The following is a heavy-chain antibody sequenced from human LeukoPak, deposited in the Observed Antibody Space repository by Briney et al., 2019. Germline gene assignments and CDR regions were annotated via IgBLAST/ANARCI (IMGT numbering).Heavy chain of an antibody. D-gene: IGHD3-22*01. V-gene: IGHV4-59*08. CDR1: GGSISSYY. Sequence: PSETLSLTCTVSGGSISSYYWSWIRQPPGKGLEWIGYIYYSGSTNYNPSLKSRVTISVDTSKNQFSLKLSSVTAADTAVYYCARASVVNRYYYGMDVWGQGTTVTVSS. J-gene: IGHJ6*02. CDR3: ARASVVNRYYYGMDV. CDR2: IYYSGST.